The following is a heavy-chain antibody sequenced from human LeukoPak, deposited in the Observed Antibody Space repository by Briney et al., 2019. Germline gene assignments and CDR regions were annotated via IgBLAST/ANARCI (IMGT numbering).Heavy chain of an antibody. V-gene: IGHV4-39*01. CDR2: IYYSGST. CDR3: AKHLYYYDGSGYKTPFDY. Sequence: SETLSLTCTVSGGSVSSSRYYWGWIRQPPGKGLEWIGSIYYSGSTCYNPSLKSRVTISVDTSKNQFSLRLTSVTAADTAVYYCAKHLYYYDGSGYKTPFDYWGQGTLVTVSS. D-gene: IGHD3-22*01. J-gene: IGHJ4*02. CDR1: GGSVSSSRYY.